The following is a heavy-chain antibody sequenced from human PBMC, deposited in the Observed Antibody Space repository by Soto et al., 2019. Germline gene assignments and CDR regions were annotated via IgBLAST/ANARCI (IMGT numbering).Heavy chain of an antibody. CDR2: IIPIFGTP. Sequence: QVQLVQAGAEVKKPGSSVTVSCKASGGIFSTYAISWLRQAPGQGLERLGGIIPIFGTPNYAQRFQGRVTITADESTSTAYMELSRLRSEDTAVYYCARDRDDDGSGNYYNRIDFWGQGTLVTVSS. CDR3: ARDRDDDGSGNYYNRIDF. J-gene: IGHJ4*02. D-gene: IGHD3-10*01. CDR1: GGIFSTYA. V-gene: IGHV1-69*01.